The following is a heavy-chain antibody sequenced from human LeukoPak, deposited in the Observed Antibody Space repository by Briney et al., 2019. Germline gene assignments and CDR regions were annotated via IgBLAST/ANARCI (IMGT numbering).Heavy chain of an antibody. CDR1: GFTFSSHA. CDR3: AKNPLVSGTIYLDS. D-gene: IGHD6-19*01. Sequence: GGSLRLSCAASGFTFSSHAMSWVRQAPGKGLEWVSSISGSGDNRNYADSVKGRFTISRDNSKSTLYLEMNSLRAEDTAIYYCAKNPLVSGTIYLDSWGQGTLLTVSS. J-gene: IGHJ4*02. CDR2: ISGSGDNR. V-gene: IGHV3-23*01.